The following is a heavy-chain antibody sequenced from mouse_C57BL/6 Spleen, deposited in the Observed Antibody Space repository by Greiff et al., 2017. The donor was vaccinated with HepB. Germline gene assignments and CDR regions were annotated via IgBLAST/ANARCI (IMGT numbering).Heavy chain of an antibody. J-gene: IGHJ3*01. D-gene: IGHD2-3*01. CDR1: GYAFSSSW. CDR2: IYPGDGDT. CDR3: ARSGFYDGYSWFAY. V-gene: IGHV1-82*01. Sequence: QVQLKQSGPELVKPGASVKISCKASGYAFSSSWMNWVKQRPGKGLEWIGRIYPGDGDTNYNGKFKGKATLTADKSSSTAYMQLSSLTSEDSAVYFCARSGFYDGYSWFAYWGQGTLVTVSA.